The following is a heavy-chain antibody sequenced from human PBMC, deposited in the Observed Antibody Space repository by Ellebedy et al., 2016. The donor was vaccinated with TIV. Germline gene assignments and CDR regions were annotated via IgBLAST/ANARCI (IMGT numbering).Heavy chain of an antibody. V-gene: IGHV4-59*01. CDR2: IYDSGST. CDR3: AGSSGYYFALDY. J-gene: IGHJ4*02. D-gene: IGHD3-22*01. Sequence: MPSETLSLTCTVSGGSISGYYWSWIRQPPGKGLEWIGYIYDSGSTNYNPSLKSRVTISADTSKNQFSLKLSSVTAADTAVYYCAGSSGYYFALDYWGQGTLVTVSS. CDR1: GGSISGYY.